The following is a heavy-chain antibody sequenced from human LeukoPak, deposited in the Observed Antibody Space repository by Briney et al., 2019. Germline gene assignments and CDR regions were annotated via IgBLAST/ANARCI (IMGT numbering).Heavy chain of an antibody. CDR3: ARDEGGSGFKYDFDY. CDR2: ISESGGAI. CDR1: GFTFSNYD. Sequence: AGTLRLSCAASGFTFSNYDMNWVRQAPGKGPEWISYISESGGAIYYAESVKGRFTISRDNARNSVSLQMNSLRAEDTAIYYCARDEGGSGFKYDFDYWGQGTLVTASS. J-gene: IGHJ4*02. D-gene: IGHD3-16*01. V-gene: IGHV3-48*03.